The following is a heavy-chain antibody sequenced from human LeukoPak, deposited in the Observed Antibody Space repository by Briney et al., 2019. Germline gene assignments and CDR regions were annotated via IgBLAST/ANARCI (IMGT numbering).Heavy chain of an antibody. D-gene: IGHD2-15*01. V-gene: IGHV3-21*01. CDR2: ISRSTNHT. J-gene: IGHJ4*02. Sequence: GGSLRLSCAASGFTFSSYYMNWVRQAPGKGLEWVSSISRSTNHTYYADSLKGRFTISRDNAKNPLYLQMNSLRAEDTAVYYCARVSFADGGYFDYWGQGSLVTVSS. CDR1: GFTFSSYY. CDR3: ARVSFADGGYFDY.